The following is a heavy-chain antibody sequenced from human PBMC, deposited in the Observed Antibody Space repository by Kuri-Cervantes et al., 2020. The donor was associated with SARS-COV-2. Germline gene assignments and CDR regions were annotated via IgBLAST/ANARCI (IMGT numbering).Heavy chain of an antibody. CDR2: ISSSSSYI. CDR3: ARDGRLGTVAFDI. D-gene: IGHD1-26*01. J-gene: IGHJ3*02. CDR1: GFTFSSYS. V-gene: IGHV3-21*01. Sequence: GESLKISCAASGFTFSSYSMNWVRQAPGKGLEWVSSISSSSSYIYYADSVKGRFTISRDNAKNSLYLQMNSLRAEDTAVYYCARDGRLGTVAFDIWGQGTMVTVSS.